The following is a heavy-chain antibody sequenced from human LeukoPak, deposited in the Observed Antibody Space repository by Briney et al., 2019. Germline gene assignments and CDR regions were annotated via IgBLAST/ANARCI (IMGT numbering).Heavy chain of an antibody. V-gene: IGHV3-23*01. CDR2: ISGSGGST. Sequence: GGSLRLSCAASGFTFSSYAMGWVRQAPGKGLEWVSAISGSGGSTYYADSVKGRFTISRDNSKNTLYLQMNSLRAEDTAVYYCAKVSSDYYDSSGYFDYWGQGTLVTVSS. J-gene: IGHJ4*02. CDR1: GFTFSSYA. CDR3: AKVSSDYYDSSGYFDY. D-gene: IGHD3-22*01.